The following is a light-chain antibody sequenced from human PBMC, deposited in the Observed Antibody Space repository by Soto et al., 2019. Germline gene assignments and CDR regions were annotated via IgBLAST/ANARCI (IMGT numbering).Light chain of an antibody. CDR3: QQRSNWPIT. V-gene: IGKV3-11*01. Sequence: EIVLTQSPATLSLSPGARATLSCRASQSVSSYLAWYQQKPGQAPRHLIYDASNWATGIPARFSGSGSGTDFTLTISSLEPEDFAVYYCQQRSNWPITFGQGTRLEIK. J-gene: IGKJ5*01. CDR2: DAS. CDR1: QSVSSY.